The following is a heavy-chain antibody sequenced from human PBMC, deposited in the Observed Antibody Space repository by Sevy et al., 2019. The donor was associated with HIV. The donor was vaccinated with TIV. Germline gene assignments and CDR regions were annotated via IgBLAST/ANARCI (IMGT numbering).Heavy chain of an antibody. Sequence: GGSLRLSCAASGFSFSQYSMNWVRQAPGKGLEWLSYISGTSGTIYYAASVKGRFTISRDNAKNSVYLQMNSLRDEDTAVYYCAKAGGGWNYFDYSGQGTLVTVSS. CDR3: AKAGGGWNYFDY. V-gene: IGHV3-48*02. D-gene: IGHD6-19*01. CDR1: GFSFSQYS. J-gene: IGHJ4*02. CDR2: ISGTSGTI.